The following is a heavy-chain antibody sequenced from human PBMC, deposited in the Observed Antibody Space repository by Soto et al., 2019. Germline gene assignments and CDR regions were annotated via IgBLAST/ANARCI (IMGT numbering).Heavy chain of an antibody. J-gene: IGHJ4*02. V-gene: IGHV5-51*01. D-gene: IGHD2-2*01. CDR2: IYPGDSDT. CDR1: GYSFTSYW. CDR3: AILQTEGYCSSTSCSYYFDY. Sequence: GESLKISCKGSGYSFTSYWIGWVRQMPGKGLEWMGIIYPGDSDTRYSPSFQGQATISADKSISTAYLQWSSLKASDTAMYYCAILQTEGYCSSTSCSYYFDYWGQGTLVTVSS.